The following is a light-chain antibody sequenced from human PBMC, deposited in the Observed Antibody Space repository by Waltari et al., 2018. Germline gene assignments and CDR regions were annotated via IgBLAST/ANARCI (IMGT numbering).Light chain of an antibody. CDR3: QQYGSSILYT. CDR1: QSLTKRY. V-gene: IGKV3-20*01. CDR2: GAS. J-gene: IGKJ2*01. Sequence: VLTQSPGTLSLSPGERATLSCRASQSLTKRYLAWYQQKPGQAPRLLIYGASSSAVGIPDRFSGSGSGTDFTLTISRLEPEDSAVYYCQQYGSSILYTFGQGTKLEIK.